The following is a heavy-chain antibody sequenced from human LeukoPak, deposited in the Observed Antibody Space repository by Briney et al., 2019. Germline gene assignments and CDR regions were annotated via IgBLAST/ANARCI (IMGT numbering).Heavy chain of an antibody. Sequence: SETLSLTCAVYGGSFSGYYWSWIRQPPGKGLEWIGEINHSGSTNYNPSLKSRVTISVDTSKNQFSLKLNSVTAADTAVYYCARDNWAQAYFDYWGQGTLVTVSS. CDR1: GGSFSGYY. CDR2: INHSGST. V-gene: IGHV4-34*01. CDR3: ARDNWAQAYFDY. J-gene: IGHJ4*02. D-gene: IGHD1-1*01.